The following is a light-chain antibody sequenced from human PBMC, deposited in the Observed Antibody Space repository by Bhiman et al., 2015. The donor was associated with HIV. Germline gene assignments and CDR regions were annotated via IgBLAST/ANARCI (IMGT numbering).Light chain of an antibody. Sequence: QSVLTQPPSASGTPGQRVTISCSGRSSNIGSKTVNWYQQVPGTAPKLLIYRNNQRPSGVPDRFSGSKSGTSASLAIGGLQAEDEADYYCVAWDDSLNGVVFGGGTKLTVL. J-gene: IGLJ2*01. V-gene: IGLV1-44*01. CDR2: RNN. CDR1: SSNIGSKT. CDR3: VAWDDSLNGVV.